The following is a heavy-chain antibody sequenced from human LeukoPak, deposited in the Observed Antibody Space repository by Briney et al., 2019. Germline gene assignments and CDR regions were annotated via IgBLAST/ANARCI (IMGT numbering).Heavy chain of an antibody. CDR1: GGSFSGYY. CDR3: ATAYSSGEYYFDY. Sequence: SETLSLTCAVYGGSFSGYYWSRIRQPPGKGLEWIGEINHSGSTNYNPSLKSRVTISVDTSKNQFSLKLSSVTAADTAVYYCATAYSSGEYYFDYWGQGTLVTVSS. V-gene: IGHV4-34*01. CDR2: INHSGST. D-gene: IGHD6-19*01. J-gene: IGHJ4*02.